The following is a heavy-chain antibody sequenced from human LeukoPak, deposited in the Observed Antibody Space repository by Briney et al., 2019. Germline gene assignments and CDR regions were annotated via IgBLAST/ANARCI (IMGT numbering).Heavy chain of an antibody. Sequence: SETLSLTCAVSGDSISSGDWWTWIRQSPGKGLEWLGELFHTGRTNYNPSLKSRVTISVDTSKNHFSLRLTSVTAADTAVYYSAKILDKGHFWFDAWGQGILVTVSS. CDR2: LFHTGRT. V-gene: IGHV4-4*02. D-gene: IGHD2/OR15-2a*01. CDR1: GDSISSGDW. J-gene: IGHJ5*02. CDR3: AKILDKGHFWFDA.